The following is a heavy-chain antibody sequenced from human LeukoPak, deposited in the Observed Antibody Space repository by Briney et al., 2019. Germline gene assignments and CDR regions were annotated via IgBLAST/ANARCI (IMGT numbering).Heavy chain of an antibody. CDR1: GFTFSGYG. Sequence: PGGSLRLSCAASGFTFSGYGMHWVRQAPGKGLEWVAFIRYDGSNKYYADSVKGRFTISRDNSKNTLYLQMNSLRAEDTAVYYCAKKGSGSPRPYYYYYMDVWGKGTTVTISS. CDR3: AKKGSGSPRPYYYYYMDV. D-gene: IGHD3-10*01. V-gene: IGHV3-30*02. J-gene: IGHJ6*03. CDR2: IRYDGSNK.